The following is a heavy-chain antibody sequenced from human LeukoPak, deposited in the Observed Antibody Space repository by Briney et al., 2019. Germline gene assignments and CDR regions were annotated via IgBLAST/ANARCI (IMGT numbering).Heavy chain of an antibody. D-gene: IGHD3-3*01. CDR1: GFTFSSYG. Sequence: GGSLRLSCAASGFTFSSYGMHWVRQAPGKGLEWVAVIWYDGSNRYYADSVKGRFTISRDNSKNTLYLQMNSLRAEDTAVYYCARVGHYDFWSGWVDADFDIWGQGTMVTVSS. V-gene: IGHV3-33*01. CDR2: IWYDGSNR. CDR3: ARVGHYDFWSGWVDADFDI. J-gene: IGHJ3*02.